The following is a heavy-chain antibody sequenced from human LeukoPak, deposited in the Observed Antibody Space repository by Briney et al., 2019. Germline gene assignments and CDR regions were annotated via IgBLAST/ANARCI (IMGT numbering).Heavy chain of an antibody. D-gene: IGHD5-24*01. CDR3: ARARDGYPIGYFDY. CDR1: GFSFSTYA. J-gene: IGHJ4*02. CDR2: ISYDGSSK. Sequence: GGSLRLSCAASGFSFSTYAMHWVRQAPGKGLEWVAVISYDGSSKYYADSVKGRFTISRDNAKNSLYLQMNSLRAEDTAVYYCARARDGYPIGYFDYWGQGTLVTVSS. V-gene: IGHV3-30*04.